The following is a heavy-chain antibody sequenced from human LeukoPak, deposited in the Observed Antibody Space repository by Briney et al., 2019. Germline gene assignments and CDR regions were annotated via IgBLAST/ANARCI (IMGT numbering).Heavy chain of an antibody. CDR2: IYYSGST. D-gene: IGHD1-1*01. Sequence: SETLSLTCTVSGGSISSYYWSWIRQPPGKGLEWIGYIYYSGSTNYNPSLKSRVTMSVDTSKNQFSLNLSSMTAADTALYYCARGYEGYYYYYGLDVWGQGTTVTVSS. V-gene: IGHV4-59*12. J-gene: IGHJ6*02. CDR1: GGSISSYY. CDR3: ARGYEGYYYYYGLDV.